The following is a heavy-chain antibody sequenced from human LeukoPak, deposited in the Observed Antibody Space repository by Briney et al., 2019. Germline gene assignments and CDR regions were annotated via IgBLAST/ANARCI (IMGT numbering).Heavy chain of an antibody. Sequence: SETLSLTCAVSGGSISSNNWWSWVRQPPGKGLEWIGEIFHSGSTNYNPSLKSRVTISVDTSKNQFSLKLSSVTAADTAVYYCARAPWVLPGHYYMDVWGKGTTVTVSS. D-gene: IGHD2/OR15-2a*01. CDR1: GGSISSNNW. J-gene: IGHJ6*03. CDR3: ARAPWVLPGHYYMDV. CDR2: IFHSGST. V-gene: IGHV4-4*02.